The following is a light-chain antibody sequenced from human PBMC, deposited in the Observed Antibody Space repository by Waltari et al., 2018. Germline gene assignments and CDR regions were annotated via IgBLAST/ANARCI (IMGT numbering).Light chain of an antibody. CDR3: SSYADNNIVI. J-gene: IGLJ2*01. Sequence: QSALTQPPSASGSPGQSVTISCPGTSNAVGHFYSVSWFQQHPGKVPKLMIYEVTKRPSGVPDRFSGSKSGNTASLTVSGLQAEDEADYYCSSYADNNIVIFGGGTKLTVL. CDR1: SNAVGHFYS. V-gene: IGLV2-8*01. CDR2: EVT.